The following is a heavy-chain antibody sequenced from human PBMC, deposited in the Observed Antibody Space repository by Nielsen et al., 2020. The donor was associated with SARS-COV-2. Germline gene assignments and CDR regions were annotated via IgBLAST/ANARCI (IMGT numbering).Heavy chain of an antibody. CDR2: INEDGSVV. V-gene: IGHV3-7*05. J-gene: IGHJ4*02. CDR3: ARDAAYSRFDY. CDR1: GLIFSSSW. Sequence: GESLKISCAASGLIFSSSWMVWVRQAPGKGLEWVANINEDGSVVNYVDSVKGRFTISRDNAGKSLYLQMNSLRAEDTAVYYCARDAAYSRFDYWGQGILVTVSS. D-gene: IGHD4-11*01.